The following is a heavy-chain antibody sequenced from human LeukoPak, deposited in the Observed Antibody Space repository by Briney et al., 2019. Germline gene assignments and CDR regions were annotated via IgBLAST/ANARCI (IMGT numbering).Heavy chain of an antibody. CDR3: ARAYPDYYDSSGYYSRFDY. Sequence: PSETLSLTCTVSGGSISSGGYYWSWIRQHPGKGLEWIGYIYYSGSTYYNPSLKSRVTISVDTPKNQFSLKLSSVTAADTAVYYCARAYPDYYDSSGYYSRFDYWGQGTLVTVSS. V-gene: IGHV4-31*03. D-gene: IGHD3-22*01. CDR1: GGSISSGGYY. CDR2: IYYSGST. J-gene: IGHJ4*02.